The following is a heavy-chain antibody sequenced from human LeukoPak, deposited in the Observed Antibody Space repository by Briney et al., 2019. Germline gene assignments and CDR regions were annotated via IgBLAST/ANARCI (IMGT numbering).Heavy chain of an antibody. Sequence: SETLSLTCTVSGGSISSYYWSWIRQPPGKGLEWIGYIYYSGSTNYNPSLKSRVTISVDTSKNQFSLKLSSVTAADTAVYYCARGREEWSTNGYWFDPWGQGTLVTVSS. V-gene: IGHV4-59*01. D-gene: IGHD3-3*01. CDR1: GGSISSYY. CDR2: IYYSGST. CDR3: ARGREEWSTNGYWFDP. J-gene: IGHJ5*02.